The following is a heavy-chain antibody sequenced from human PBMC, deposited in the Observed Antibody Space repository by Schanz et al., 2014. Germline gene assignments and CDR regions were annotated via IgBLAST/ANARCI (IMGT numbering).Heavy chain of an antibody. J-gene: IGHJ4*02. V-gene: IGHV3-23*01. CDR1: GFTFSSYA. Sequence: EVQLLESGGGLVQPGGSLRLSCAASGFTFSSYAMSWVRQAPGKGLLWVSAMNESHSTIYYADSVRGRFTISRDNAENTLFLQMNSLRAEDTAVYYCARKVVATIGGYYDNWGQGTLXIVSS. CDR3: ARKVVATIGGYYDN. D-gene: IGHD5-12*01. CDR2: MNESHSTI.